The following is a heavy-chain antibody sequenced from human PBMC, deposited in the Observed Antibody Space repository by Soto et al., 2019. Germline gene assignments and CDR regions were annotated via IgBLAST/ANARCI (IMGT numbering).Heavy chain of an antibody. J-gene: IGHJ4*02. Sequence: GGSLRLSCAASGFTFSSYSMNWVRQAPGKGLEWVSSISSSSSYIYYADSVKGRFTISRDNAKNSLYLQMNSLRAEDTAVYYCAREPRPGGSSGWCVDYWGQGTLVTVSS. CDR3: AREPRPGGSSGWCVDY. CDR1: GFTFSSYS. V-gene: IGHV3-21*01. D-gene: IGHD6-19*01. CDR2: ISSSSSYI.